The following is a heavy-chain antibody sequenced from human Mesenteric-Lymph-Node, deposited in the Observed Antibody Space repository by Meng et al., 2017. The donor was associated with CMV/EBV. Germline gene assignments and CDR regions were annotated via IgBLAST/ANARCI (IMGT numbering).Heavy chain of an antibody. Sequence: CKASGYTCTSYAMNWVRQAHGQGLEGMGWINSSTGNPTYAQGFTGRFVFSLDTSVSTAYLQISSLKAEDTAVYYCARVSATIDLGIDYWGQGTLVTVSS. CDR3: ARVSATIDLGIDY. V-gene: IGHV7-4-1*02. CDR1: GYTCTSYA. CDR2: INSSTGNP. J-gene: IGHJ4*02. D-gene: IGHD5-12*01.